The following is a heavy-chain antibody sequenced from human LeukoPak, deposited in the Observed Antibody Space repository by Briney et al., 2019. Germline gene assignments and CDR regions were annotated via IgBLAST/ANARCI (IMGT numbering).Heavy chain of an antibody. J-gene: IGHJ4*02. CDR1: GFTFSSYA. CDR2: ISYDGSNK. Sequence: PGRSLRLSCAASGFTFSSYAMHWVRQAPGKGLEWVAVISYDGSNKYYADSVKGRFTISRDNSKNTLYLQMNSLRSEDTAVYYCARDGLPSYYYDSSANDYWGQGTLVTVSS. V-gene: IGHV3-30-3*01. CDR3: ARDGLPSYYYDSSANDY. D-gene: IGHD3-22*01.